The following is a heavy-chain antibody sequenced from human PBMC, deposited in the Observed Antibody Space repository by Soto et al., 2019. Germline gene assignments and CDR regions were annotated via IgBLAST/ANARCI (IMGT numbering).Heavy chain of an antibody. CDR2: ISYDGSNK. CDR3: AKDFSYYGSGSYYPELKYYYYGMDV. Sequence: PGGSLRLSCAASGFTFSSYGMHWVRQAPGKGLEWVAVISYDGSNKYYADSVKGRFTISRDNSKNTLYLQMNSLRAEDTAVYYCAKDFSYYGSGSYYPELKYYYYGMDVWGQGTTVTVSS. CDR1: GFTFSSYG. V-gene: IGHV3-30*18. J-gene: IGHJ6*02. D-gene: IGHD3-10*01.